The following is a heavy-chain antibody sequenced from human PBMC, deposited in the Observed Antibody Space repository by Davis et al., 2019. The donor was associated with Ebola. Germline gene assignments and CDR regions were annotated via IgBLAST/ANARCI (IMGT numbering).Heavy chain of an antibody. CDR1: GGSIISSSSY. Sequence: SETLSLTCTVSGGSIISSSSYWGWIRQPPRKGLEWIGSIYYSGITYYNPSLKSRVTISVDTSKNQFSLKLRSVTAADTAVYYCARVGGTYDSSGYYPEYFQHWGQGTLVTVSS. J-gene: IGHJ1*01. V-gene: IGHV4-39*01. CDR2: IYYSGIT. CDR3: ARVGGTYDSSGYYPEYFQH. D-gene: IGHD3-22*01.